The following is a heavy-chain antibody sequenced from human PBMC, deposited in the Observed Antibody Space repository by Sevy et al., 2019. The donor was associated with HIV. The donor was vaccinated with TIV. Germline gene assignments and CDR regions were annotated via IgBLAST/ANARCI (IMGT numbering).Heavy chain of an antibody. V-gene: IGHV3-30-3*01. CDR1: GFTFSSYA. D-gene: IGHD5-18*01. J-gene: IGHJ6*02. CDR2: ISYDGSNK. Sequence: GGSLRLSCAASGFTFSSYAMHWVRQAPGKGLEWVAVISYDGSNKYYADSVKGRFTISRDNSKNTLYLQMNSLRAEDTAVHYCARGEIQLWGSPRDYGMDVWGQGTTVTVSS. CDR3: ARGEIQLWGSPRDYGMDV.